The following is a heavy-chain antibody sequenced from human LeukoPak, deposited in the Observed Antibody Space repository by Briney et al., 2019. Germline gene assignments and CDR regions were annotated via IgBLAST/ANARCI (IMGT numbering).Heavy chain of an antibody. CDR1: GFTFSSSA. D-gene: IGHD5-24*01. J-gene: IGHJ4*02. V-gene: IGHV3-23*01. Sequence: GGSLRLSCAASGFTFSSSAMSWVRQVPGKGLEWVSSISSSSSYIYYADSVKGRFTISRDNSKNTLYLQMNSLRAEDTAVYYCAKDRDGYNEYWGQGTLVTVSS. CDR3: AKDRDGYNEY. CDR2: ISSSSSYI.